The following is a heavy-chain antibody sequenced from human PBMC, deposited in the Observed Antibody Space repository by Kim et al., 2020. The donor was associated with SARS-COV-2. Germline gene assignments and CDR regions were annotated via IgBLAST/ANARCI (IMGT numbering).Heavy chain of an antibody. CDR2: ISSSSSYI. J-gene: IGHJ6*02. V-gene: IGHV3-21*01. D-gene: IGHD1-26*01. CDR1: GFTFSSYS. Sequence: GGSLRLSCAASGFTFSSYSMNWVRQAPGKGLEWVSSISSSSSYIYYADSVKGRFTISRDNAKNSLYLQMNSLRAEDTAVYYCARDRGADWRLCCYGMDVWGQRTTVTVSS. CDR3: ARDRGADWRLCCYGMDV.